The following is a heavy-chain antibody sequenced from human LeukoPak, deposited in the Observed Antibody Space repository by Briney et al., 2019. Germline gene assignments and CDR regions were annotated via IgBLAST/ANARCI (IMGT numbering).Heavy chain of an antibody. Sequence: GASVKVTCKASGNTFGGYYMHWVRRAPGQGLEWMGWINPNSGATNYAQKFQGRVTMTRDTFITTAYMELSSLRSDDTAIFYCATGFNFDYWGEGTLVSVSS. CDR2: INPNSGAT. D-gene: IGHD5-12*01. V-gene: IGHV1-2*02. CDR3: ATGFNFDY. CDR1: GNTFGGYY. J-gene: IGHJ4*02.